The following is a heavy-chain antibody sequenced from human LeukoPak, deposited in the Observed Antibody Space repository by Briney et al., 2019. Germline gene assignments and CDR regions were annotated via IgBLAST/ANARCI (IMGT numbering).Heavy chain of an antibody. V-gene: IGHV4-34*01. CDR3: ARGGGIAAAATDHFDY. J-gene: IGHJ4*02. Sequence: SETLSLTCAVYGGSLSGYYWSGIHQPPGKGLEWIGEINHSGSTNYNPSLKSRVTISVDTSKNQFSLKLSSVTAADTAVYYCARGGGIAAAATDHFDYWGQGTLVTVSS. CDR2: INHSGST. CDR1: GGSLSGYY. D-gene: IGHD6-13*01.